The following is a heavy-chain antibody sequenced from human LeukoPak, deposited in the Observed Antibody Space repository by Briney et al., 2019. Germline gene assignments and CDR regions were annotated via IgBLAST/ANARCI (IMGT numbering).Heavy chain of an antibody. J-gene: IGHJ4*02. CDR2: ISLSGVT. CDR3: SRESGAFSPFGY. V-gene: IGHV4-4*02. D-gene: IGHD1-26*01. Sequence: SETLSLTCGVSGGSISSTSWWSWVRQPPGQGLEWIGEISLSGVTNYNPSLKSRVTMSLDRSKNHLSLTLTSVTAADTAVYYCSRESGAFSPFGYWGQGTLVTVSS. CDR1: GGSISSTSW.